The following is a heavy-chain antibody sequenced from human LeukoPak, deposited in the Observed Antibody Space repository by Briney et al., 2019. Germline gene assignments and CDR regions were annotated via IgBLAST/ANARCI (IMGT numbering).Heavy chain of an antibody. CDR2: ISSSNNYI. J-gene: IGHJ4*02. Sequence: GGSLRLSCAASGFTFSNYNMNWVRQAPGKGLEWVSSISSSNNYIYYADSVKGRFTISRDNAKNSLYLQMNSLRAEDTAVYYCARRSPNYYFDYWGQGAPVTVSS. V-gene: IGHV3-21*01. CDR3: ARRSPNYYFDY. CDR1: GFTFSNYN.